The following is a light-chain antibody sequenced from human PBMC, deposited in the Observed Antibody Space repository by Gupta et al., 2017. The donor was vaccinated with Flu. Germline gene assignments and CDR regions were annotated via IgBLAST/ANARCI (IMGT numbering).Light chain of an antibody. CDR1: VNIGSD. CDR2: CAS. CDR3: QQYNNSPWT. J-gene: IGKJ1*01. V-gene: IGKV3D-15*01. Sequence: ETVLALSSVTLSVYPRDTATPSCRASVNIGSDLAWYQQKPGQSPRLLMYCASLRATGVPARFSASESGTEFTLTIISLQSEDFAVYYCQQYNNSPWTFGQGTTVEMK.